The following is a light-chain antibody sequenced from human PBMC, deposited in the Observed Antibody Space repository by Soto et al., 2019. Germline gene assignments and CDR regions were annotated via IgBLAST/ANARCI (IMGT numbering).Light chain of an antibody. CDR2: GAS. CDR1: QSVSSSY. CDR3: QQYGSSLLT. V-gene: IGKV3-20*01. Sequence: EIVLTQSPGTLSLSPGERATLSCRASQSVSSSYLAWYQQKPGQAPRLLIYGASSRAPGIPDRFSGSGSGTDFTLTISRLEPEDFAVYYCQQYGSSLLTFGQGTKVEIK. J-gene: IGKJ1*01.